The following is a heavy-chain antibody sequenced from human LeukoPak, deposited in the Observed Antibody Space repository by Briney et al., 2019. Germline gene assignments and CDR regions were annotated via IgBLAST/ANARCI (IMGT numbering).Heavy chain of an antibody. V-gene: IGHV3-48*03. CDR3: ARGFAGTLFY. D-gene: IGHD6-13*01. Sequence: GRSLRLSCAASGFTFSSYEMNWVRGAPGKGREGVSYISRSGSTIYYADSVNGRYTTSRNNAKNSLYLQTNGLRAEDTAVYYCARGFAGTLFYWGQGTLVTVSS. J-gene: IGHJ4*02. CDR2: ISRSGSTI. CDR1: GFTFSSYE.